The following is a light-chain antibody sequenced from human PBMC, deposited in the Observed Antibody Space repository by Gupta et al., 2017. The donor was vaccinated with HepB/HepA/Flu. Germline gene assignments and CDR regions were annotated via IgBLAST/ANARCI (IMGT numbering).Light chain of an antibody. CDR3: QAWDSSTATV. V-gene: IGLV3-1*01. CDR2: QDS. Sequence: SSELTQPPSVSVSPVPTASITCSGDKLGDKYACWYQQKPGQSPVLVIYQDSKRPSGIPERFSGSNSGNTATLTISGTQAMDEADYYCQAWDSSTATVFGTGTKVTVL. CDR1: KLGDKY. J-gene: IGLJ1*01.